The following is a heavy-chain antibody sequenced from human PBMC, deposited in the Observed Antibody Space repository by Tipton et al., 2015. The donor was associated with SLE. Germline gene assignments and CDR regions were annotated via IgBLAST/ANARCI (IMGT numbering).Heavy chain of an antibody. CDR3: AKGNRYSSFAFDY. J-gene: IGHJ4*02. CDR1: GFTFSSYA. Sequence: SLRLSCAASGFTFSSYAMSWVRQAPGKGLEWVSAISGSGGSTYYADSVKGRFTISRDNSKNTLYLQMNSLRAEDTAVYYCAKGNRYSSFAFDYWGQGTLVTVSS. CDR2: ISGSGGST. V-gene: IGHV3-23*01. D-gene: IGHD6-13*01.